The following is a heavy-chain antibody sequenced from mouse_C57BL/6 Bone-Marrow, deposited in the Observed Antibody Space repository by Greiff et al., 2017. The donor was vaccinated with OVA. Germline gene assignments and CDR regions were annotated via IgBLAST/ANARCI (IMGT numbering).Heavy chain of an antibody. CDR1: GYTFTSYD. D-gene: IGHD1-1*01. V-gene: IGHV1-85*01. CDR2: IYPRDGST. CDR3: ARRGLYYGSSPYYFDD. J-gene: IGHJ2*01. Sequence: VQRVESGPELVKPGASVKLSCKASGYTFTSYDINWVKQRPGQGLEWIGWIYPRDGSTKYNEKFKGKATLTVDTSSSTAYMELHSLTSADSAVYFCARRGLYYGSSPYYFDDWGQGTTLTVSS.